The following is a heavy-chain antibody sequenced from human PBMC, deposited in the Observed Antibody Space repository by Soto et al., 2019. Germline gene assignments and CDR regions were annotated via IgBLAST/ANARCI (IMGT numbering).Heavy chain of an antibody. CDR2: INAGNGNT. CDR3: ARGLNGYLHYFDY. D-gene: IGHD5-18*01. V-gene: IGHV1-3*01. Sequence: QVQLVKSGAEVNKPGASVKVSCKASGYTFTSYAMHWVRQAPGQRLEWMGWINAGNGNTKYSQKFQGRVTITRDTSASTAYMELSSLRSEDTAVYYCARGLNGYLHYFDYWGQGTLVTVSS. CDR1: GYTFTSYA. J-gene: IGHJ4*02.